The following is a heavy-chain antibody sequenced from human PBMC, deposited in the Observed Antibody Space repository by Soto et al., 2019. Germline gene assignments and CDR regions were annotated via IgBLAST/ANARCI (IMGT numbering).Heavy chain of an antibody. CDR1: GFTFSSYA. CDR3: AKEAIFGEFVFDY. CDR2: ISGSGGST. V-gene: IGHV3-23*01. J-gene: IGHJ4*02. Sequence: EVQLLESGGGLVQPGGSLRLSCAASGFTFSSYAMSWVRQAPGKGLEWVSAISGSGGSTYYADSVKGRFTISRDNSKXXXXXXXXXXXXXDTAVYYCAKEAIFGEFVFDYWGQGTLVTVSS. D-gene: IGHD3-10*01.